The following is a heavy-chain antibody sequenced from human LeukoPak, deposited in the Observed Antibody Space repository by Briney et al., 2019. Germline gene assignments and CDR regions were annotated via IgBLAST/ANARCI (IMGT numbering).Heavy chain of an antibody. CDR2: ITRDGSST. CDR1: GFTFSSSW. D-gene: IGHD3-16*01. Sequence: GGSLRLSCAASGFTFSSSWMHWVRQAPGKGLVWVSRITRDGSSTTYADSVKGRFTTSRDNAKNTLYLQMDSLRDDDTTVYYCARDPGYESWSPFWGGMDVWGNGTTVIVSS. V-gene: IGHV3-74*01. J-gene: IGHJ6*04. CDR3: ARDPGYESWSPFWGGMDV.